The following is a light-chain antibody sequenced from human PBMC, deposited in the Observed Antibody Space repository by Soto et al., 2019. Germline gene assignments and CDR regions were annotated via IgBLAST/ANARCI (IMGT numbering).Light chain of an antibody. V-gene: IGLV2-14*01. Sequence: QSALTQPASVSGSHGLSITISCTGTSSDVGGYKYVSWYQQHPGKAPKLIIHEVSSRPSGVSSRFSGSKSGNTASLTISGLQAEDEADYYCSSYTSSATLVFGVGTKLTVL. CDR1: SSDVGGYKY. J-gene: IGLJ2*01. CDR2: EVS. CDR3: SSYTSSATLV.